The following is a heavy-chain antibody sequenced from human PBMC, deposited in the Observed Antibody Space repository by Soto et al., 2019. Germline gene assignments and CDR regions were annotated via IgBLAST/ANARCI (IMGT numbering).Heavy chain of an antibody. D-gene: IGHD3-10*01. CDR2: IIPIFGTA. CDR3: ASPSGVAGRDYGMDV. J-gene: IGHJ6*02. V-gene: IGHV1-69*13. Sequence: SVKVSCKASGGTFSSYAISWVRQAPGQGLEWMGGIIPIFGTANYAQKFQGRVTITADESTSTAYMELSSLRSGDTAVYYCASPSGVAGRDYGMDVWGQGTTVTVSS. CDR1: GGTFSSYA.